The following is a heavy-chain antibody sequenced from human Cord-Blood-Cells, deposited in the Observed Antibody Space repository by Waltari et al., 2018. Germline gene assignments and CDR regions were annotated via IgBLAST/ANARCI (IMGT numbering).Heavy chain of an antibody. Sequence: EVQLLESGGGLVQPGGSLRLSCAASGFTFSSYAMSWVRQAPGKGVEWGWAIRGSGGRKYYADSVKGRFTISRDNSKNTLYLQMNSLRAEDTAVYYCANTIYGDYDYWGQGTLVTVSS. V-gene: IGHV3-23*01. CDR3: ANTIYGDYDY. J-gene: IGHJ4*02. CDR1: GFTFSSYA. D-gene: IGHD4-17*01. CDR2: IRGSGGRK.